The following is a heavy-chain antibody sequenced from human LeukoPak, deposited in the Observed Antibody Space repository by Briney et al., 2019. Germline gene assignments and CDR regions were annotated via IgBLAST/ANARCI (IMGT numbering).Heavy chain of an antibody. V-gene: IGHV3-7*03. CDR3: AREPTIFGVVIPPDY. CDR2: IKQDESEK. Sequence: GGSLRLSCAASGFTFSSYAMSWVRQAPGKGLEWVANIKQDESEKYYVDSAKGRFTISRDNAKNLLYLQMNSLRVEDTAVYYCAREPTIFGVVIPPDYWGQGTLVTVSS. CDR1: GFTFSSYA. J-gene: IGHJ4*02. D-gene: IGHD3-3*01.